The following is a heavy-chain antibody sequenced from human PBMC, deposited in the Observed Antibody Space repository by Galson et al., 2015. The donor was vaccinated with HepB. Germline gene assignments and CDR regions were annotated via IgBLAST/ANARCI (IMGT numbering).Heavy chain of an antibody. CDR2: ISYDGSNR. J-gene: IGHJ4*02. CDR1: EFTFNTYD. CDR3: AKDRAYYFDSSGYYDY. D-gene: IGHD3-22*01. Sequence: SLRLSCAASEFTFNTYDMHWVRQAPGKGLEWVAAISYDGSNRYYADSVKGRFTISRDNSKNTLYLQMNSLRAEDTAVYYCAKDRAYYFDSSGYYDYWGQGTLVTVSS. V-gene: IGHV3-30*18.